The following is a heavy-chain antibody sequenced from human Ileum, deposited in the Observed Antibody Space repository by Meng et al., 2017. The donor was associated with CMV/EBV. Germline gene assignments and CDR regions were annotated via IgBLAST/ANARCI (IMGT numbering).Heavy chain of an antibody. CDR3: AKDVARRYQLLSIFDY. Sequence: GESLKISCAASGFTFSSYGMHWVRQAPGKGLEWVAVIWYDGSNKYYADSVKGRFTISRDNSKNTLYLQMNSLRAEDTAVYYCAKDVARRYQLLSIFDYWGQGTLVTVSS. D-gene: IGHD2-2*01. CDR1: GFTFSSYG. J-gene: IGHJ4*02. V-gene: IGHV3-33*06. CDR2: IWYDGSNK.